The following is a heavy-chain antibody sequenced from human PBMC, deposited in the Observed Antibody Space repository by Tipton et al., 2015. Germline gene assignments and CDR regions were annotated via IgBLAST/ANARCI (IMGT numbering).Heavy chain of an antibody. D-gene: IGHD2-15*01. V-gene: IGHV3-33*01. Sequence: SLRLSCAASGFTFSSYGMHWVRQAPGKGLEWVAVIWYDGSNKYYADSVKGRFTISRDNSKNTMYLQMNSLRAEDTAVYYCASPIEYCSGGSCFDYWGQGTLVTVSS. CDR3: ASPIEYCSGGSCFDY. J-gene: IGHJ4*02. CDR2: IWYDGSNK. CDR1: GFTFSSYG.